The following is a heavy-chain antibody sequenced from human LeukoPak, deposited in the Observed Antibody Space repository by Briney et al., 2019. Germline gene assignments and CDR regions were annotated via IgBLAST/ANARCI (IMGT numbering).Heavy chain of an antibody. CDR1: GFTFSSYW. J-gene: IGHJ6*02. CDR2: IKQDGSEK. D-gene: IGHD6-13*01. V-gene: IGHV3-7*01. Sequence: GGSLRLSCAASGFTFSSYWMSWVRQAPGKGLEWVANIKQDGSEKHYLDSVKGRFSIFRDNAKKSLFLHMNSLRAEDTAIYYCARDTSGYSTIWYPDYYSGMDVWGQGTTVTVSS. CDR3: ARDTSGYSTIWYPDYYSGMDV.